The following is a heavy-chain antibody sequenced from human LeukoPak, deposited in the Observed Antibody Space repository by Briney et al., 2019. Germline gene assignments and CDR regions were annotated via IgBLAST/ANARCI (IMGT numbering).Heavy chain of an antibody. D-gene: IGHD6-13*01. CDR1: GYTFTGYY. CDR3: ARDLYSRKPRGY. J-gene: IGHJ4*02. V-gene: IGHV1-2*02. Sequence: ASVKVSCKASGYTFTGYYMHWVRQAPGQGLEWMGWINPNSGGTNYAQKFQGRVTMTRDTSISTAYMEPSRLRSDDTAVYYCARDLYSRKPRGYWGQGTLVTVSS. CDR2: INPNSGGT.